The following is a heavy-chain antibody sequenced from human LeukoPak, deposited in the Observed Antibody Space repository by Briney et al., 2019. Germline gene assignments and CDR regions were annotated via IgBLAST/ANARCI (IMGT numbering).Heavy chain of an antibody. V-gene: IGHV4-4*07. J-gene: IGHJ6*03. CDR2: IYTSGST. D-gene: IGHD6-13*01. CDR1: GGSISSYY. Sequence: SETLSLTCTVSGGSISSYYWSWIRQPAGKGLEWIGRIYTSGSTNYNPSLKSRVTMSVDTSKNQFSLKLSSVTAADTAVYYCARLREPGIAPYYYYYYMDVWGKGTTVTVSS. CDR3: ARLREPGIAPYYYYYYMDV.